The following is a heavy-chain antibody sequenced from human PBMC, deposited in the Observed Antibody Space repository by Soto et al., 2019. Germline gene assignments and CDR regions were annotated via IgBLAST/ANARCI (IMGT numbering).Heavy chain of an antibody. CDR1: GFTFSSYG. Sequence: SLRLSCAASGFTFSSYGMHWVRQAPGKGLEWVAVISYDGSNKYYADSVKGRFTISRDNSKNTLYLQMNSLRAEDTAVYYCAKGDVLRFLEWFFVYWGQGTLVTVSS. CDR3: AKGDVLRFLEWFFVY. V-gene: IGHV3-30*18. CDR2: ISYDGSNK. D-gene: IGHD3-3*01. J-gene: IGHJ4*02.